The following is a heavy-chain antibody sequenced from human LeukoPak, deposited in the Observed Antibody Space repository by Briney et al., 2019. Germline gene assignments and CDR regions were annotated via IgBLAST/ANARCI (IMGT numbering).Heavy chain of an antibody. CDR2: ISSSSSTI. D-gene: IGHD2-8*02. CDR1: GFTFSSYS. V-gene: IGHV3-48*01. CDR3: ARVWSQLAFDI. J-gene: IGHJ3*02. Sequence: WGSLRLSCAASGFTFSSYSMNWVRQAPGKGLEWVSYISSSSSTIYYADSVKGRFTISRDNAKNSLYLQMNSLRAEDTAVYYCARVWSQLAFDIWGQGTMVTVSS.